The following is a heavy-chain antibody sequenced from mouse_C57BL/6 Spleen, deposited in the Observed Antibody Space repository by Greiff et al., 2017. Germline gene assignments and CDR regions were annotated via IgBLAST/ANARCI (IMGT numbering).Heavy chain of an antibody. Sequence: VQLQQSGPGLVKPGASVKISCKASGYSFTDYNMNWVKQSNGKSLEWIGVINPNYGTTRSNQNFKGKATLTVDKYASTAYMQLNSLTSEDSAVYYCASVFYSSGPFAYWGQGTLVTVSA. CDR3: ASVFYSSGPFAY. CDR2: INPNYGTT. D-gene: IGHD1-1*01. J-gene: IGHJ3*01. CDR1: GYSFTDYN. V-gene: IGHV1-39*01.